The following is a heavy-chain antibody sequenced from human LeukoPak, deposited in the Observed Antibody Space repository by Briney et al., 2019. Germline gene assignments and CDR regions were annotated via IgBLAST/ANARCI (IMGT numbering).Heavy chain of an antibody. CDR2: IKHDGSEK. J-gene: IGHJ5*02. D-gene: IGHD2-15*01. CDR1: RFTFSSYW. CDR3: ARFQRYCSGGSCSNWFDP. V-gene: IGHV3-7*05. Sequence: PGGSLRLSCVASRFTFSSYWMSWVRQAPGKGLEWVASIKHDGSEKYYVDSVKGRFTISRDNAKNSLYLQMNSLRAEDTAVYYCARFQRYCSGGSCSNWFDPWGQGTLVTVSS.